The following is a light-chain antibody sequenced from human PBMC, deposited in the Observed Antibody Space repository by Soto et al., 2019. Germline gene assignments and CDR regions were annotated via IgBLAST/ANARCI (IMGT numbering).Light chain of an antibody. J-gene: IGKJ4*01. V-gene: IGKV3-11*01. CDR3: HQRYNWLT. CDR1: QTVSTY. CDR2: GAS. Sequence: IVLTQSPATLSLSPGERATLSCRARQTVSTYLSWYQHKPGQAPRLLIYGASNRATGIPARFSGSGSGTDFTFTISSLEPEDSAVYYRHQRYNWLTFGGGTRVEIK.